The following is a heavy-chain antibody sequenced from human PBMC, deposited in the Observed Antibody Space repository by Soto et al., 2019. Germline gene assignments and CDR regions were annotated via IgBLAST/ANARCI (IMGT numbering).Heavy chain of an antibody. V-gene: IGHV1-58*01. CDR2: IVVGSGNT. CDR1: GFTFTSSA. Sequence: QMQLVQSGPEVKKPGTSVKVSCKASGFTFTSSAVQWGRQARGQRLEWIGWIVVGSGNTNYAQKFQERVTITRDMSTSTADMELSSLRSEDTAVYYCAADRGTSGSDYWGQGTLVTVSS. CDR3: AADRGTSGSDY. D-gene: IGHD1-26*01. J-gene: IGHJ4*02.